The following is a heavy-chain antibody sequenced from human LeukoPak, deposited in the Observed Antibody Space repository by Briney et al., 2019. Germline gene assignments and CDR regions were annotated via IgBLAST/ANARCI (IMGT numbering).Heavy chain of an antibody. CDR3: ARGRYNWNFIGYYYYMDV. J-gene: IGHJ6*03. Sequence: SETLSLTCTVSGGSISSHYWSWIRQPPGKGLEWIGYIYYSGSTNYNPSLKSRVTISVDTSKNQFSLKLSCVTAADTAVYYCARGRYNWNFIGYYYYMDVWGKGTTVTVSS. CDR1: GGSISSHY. D-gene: IGHD1-7*01. V-gene: IGHV4-59*11. CDR2: IYYSGST.